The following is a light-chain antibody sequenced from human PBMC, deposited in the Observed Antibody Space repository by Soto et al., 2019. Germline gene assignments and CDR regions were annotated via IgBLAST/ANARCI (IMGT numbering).Light chain of an antibody. J-gene: IGLJ1*01. V-gene: IGLV2-8*01. Sequence: QSALTQPPSASGSPGQSVTISCTGTSSDVGGYNYVSWYQQHPGKAPKLMIYEVSKRPSGVPDRFSGSKSGNTASLTVSGLQAEDEADYYCSSYAGSNTQSVFGTGTKLTVL. CDR2: EVS. CDR1: SSDVGGYNY. CDR3: SSYAGSNTQSV.